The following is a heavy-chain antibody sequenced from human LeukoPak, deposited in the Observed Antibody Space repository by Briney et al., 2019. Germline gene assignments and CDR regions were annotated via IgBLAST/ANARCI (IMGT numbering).Heavy chain of an antibody. Sequence: SETLSLTCTVSGGSISSSSYYWGWIRPPPGKGLEWIGSIYYSGSTYYNPSLKSRVTISVDTSKNQFSLKLSSVTAADTAVYYCARLGIDPHYFDYWGQGTLVTVSS. V-gene: IGHV4-39*01. D-gene: IGHD7-27*01. J-gene: IGHJ4*02. CDR1: GGSISSSSYY. CDR3: ARLGIDPHYFDY. CDR2: IYYSGST.